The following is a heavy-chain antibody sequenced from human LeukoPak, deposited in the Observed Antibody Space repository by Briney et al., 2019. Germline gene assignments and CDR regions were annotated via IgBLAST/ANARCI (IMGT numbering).Heavy chain of an antibody. Sequence: PSETLSLTCTVSGYSISSGNYWGWIRQPPGKGPEWIGSIHPSGSTYYNPSLKSRVTISVDTSKNQFSLRLSSVTAADTAVYYCARDGDFYYFDYWGQGTLVTVSS. CDR1: GYSISSGNY. J-gene: IGHJ4*02. CDR3: ARDGDFYYFDY. V-gene: IGHV4-38-2*02. CDR2: IHPSGST.